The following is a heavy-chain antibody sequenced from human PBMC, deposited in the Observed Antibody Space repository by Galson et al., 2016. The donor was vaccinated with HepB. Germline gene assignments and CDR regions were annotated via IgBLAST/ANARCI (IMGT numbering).Heavy chain of an antibody. J-gene: IGHJ4*02. CDR1: GFTFSSYA. CDR3: AKSVLEFDFFTGYYRRGADY. CDR2: SGSGGPT. V-gene: IGHV3-23*01. Sequence: SLRLSCAASGFTFSSYAMSWVRQAPGKGLEWVSSSGSGGPTYYADSVKGRFTISRDNSKNTLFLQMHSLRADDTAVYYCAKSVLEFDFFTGYYRRGADYWGQGTLVTVSS. D-gene: IGHD3-9*01.